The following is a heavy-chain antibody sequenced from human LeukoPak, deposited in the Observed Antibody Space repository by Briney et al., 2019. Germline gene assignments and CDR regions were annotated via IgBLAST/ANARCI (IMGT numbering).Heavy chain of an antibody. CDR3: ARGMRDIAVAGLDY. J-gene: IGHJ4*02. CDR1: GFTFSSYA. V-gene: IGHV3-23*01. CDR2: ISATGGSI. D-gene: IGHD6-19*01. Sequence: GGSLRLSCAASGFTFSSYAMSWVRQAPGKGLEWVSTISATGGSIYYADSVRGRLTISRDNSKNTLYLQMNSLRAEDTAVYYCARGMRDIAVAGLDYWGQGTLVTVSS.